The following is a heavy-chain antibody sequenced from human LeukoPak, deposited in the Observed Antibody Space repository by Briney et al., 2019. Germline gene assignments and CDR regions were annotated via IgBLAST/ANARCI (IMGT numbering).Heavy chain of an antibody. Sequence: GGSLRLSCAASGFTFSRYAMHWVRQAPGKGLEWVAVISHDGSNKYYADSVKGRFTLSRDNSKNTLYMQMNSLRAEDTAMYYCGRGYGVTIFGVVIHWGQGTLVTVSS. V-gene: IGHV3-30*04. CDR1: GFTFSRYA. J-gene: IGHJ4*02. CDR2: ISHDGSNK. CDR3: GRGYGVTIFGVVIH. D-gene: IGHD3-3*01.